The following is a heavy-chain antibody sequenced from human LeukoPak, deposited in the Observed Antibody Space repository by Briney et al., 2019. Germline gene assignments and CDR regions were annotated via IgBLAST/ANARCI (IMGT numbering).Heavy chain of an antibody. CDR1: GGSFSGYY. D-gene: IGHD2-21*01. V-gene: IGHV4-34*01. CDR2: INHSGST. Sequence: PSETLSLTCAVYGGSFSGYYWSWIRQPPGKGLEWIGEINHSGSTNYNPSLKSRVTISVDTSKNQFSLKLSSVTAADTAVYYCAPGGPLPGNYWGGGCFSAGGGETLVTVS. J-gene: IGHJ4*02. CDR3: APGGPLPGNYWGGGCFSA.